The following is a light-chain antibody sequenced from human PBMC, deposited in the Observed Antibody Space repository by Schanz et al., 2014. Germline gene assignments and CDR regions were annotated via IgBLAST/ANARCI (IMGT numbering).Light chain of an antibody. CDR1: SSNIGSNT. V-gene: IGLV1-44*01. CDR2: SND. J-gene: IGLJ3*02. CDR3: AAWDDSLSGPV. Sequence: QSVMTQPPSASGTPGQRVSISSSGSSSNIGSNTVNWYQQLPGTAPKLLIYSNDQRPSGVPDRFSGSKSDTSASLAISGLQSEDEADYYCAAWDDSLSGPVFGGGTKLTVL.